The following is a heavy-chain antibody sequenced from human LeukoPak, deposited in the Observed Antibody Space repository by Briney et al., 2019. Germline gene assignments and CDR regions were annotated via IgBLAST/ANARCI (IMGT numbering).Heavy chain of an antibody. CDR2: FDPEYGET. J-gene: IGHJ3*02. V-gene: IGHV1-24*01. CDR1: GYTLTELS. D-gene: IGHD3-22*01. Sequence: ASVTVSFKVSGYTLTELSMHWVRQAPGKGLEWMGGFDPEYGETIYAQKFQGRVTMTEDTSTDTAYMGLSSLRSEDTAVYYCATGVNYYDSSDVNPARAFDIWGQGTMVTVSS. CDR3: ATGVNYYDSSDVNPARAFDI.